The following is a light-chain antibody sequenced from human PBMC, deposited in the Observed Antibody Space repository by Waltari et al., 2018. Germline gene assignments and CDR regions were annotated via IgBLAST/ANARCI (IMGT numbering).Light chain of an antibody. Sequence: EIVLTQSPGTLSLSPGERATLSCRASQSVSSSYLAWYQQKPGQAPRLLIYGASSRAPGIPDRFSGSGSGTDFTLTISRLEPEDFAVYYCQQYGSSPPEVTFGGGTKVEIK. CDR3: QQYGSSPPEVT. J-gene: IGKJ4*01. V-gene: IGKV3-20*01. CDR1: QSVSSSY. CDR2: GAS.